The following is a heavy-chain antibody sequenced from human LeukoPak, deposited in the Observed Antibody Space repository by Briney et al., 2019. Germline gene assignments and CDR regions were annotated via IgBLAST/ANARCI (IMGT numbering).Heavy chain of an antibody. J-gene: IGHJ5*02. CDR1: GGSISSSGSY. D-gene: IGHD4-17*01. CDR3: AKEWTESGERFDP. CDR2: ISYSGST. Sequence: SETLSLTCTVSGGSISSSGSYWGWIRQPPGKGLEWIGSISYSGSTYYNPSLKSRVTIFLDTSRNQFSLNLNSVTAADTAMYFCAKEWTESGERFDPWGQGTLVTVSS. V-gene: IGHV4-39*02.